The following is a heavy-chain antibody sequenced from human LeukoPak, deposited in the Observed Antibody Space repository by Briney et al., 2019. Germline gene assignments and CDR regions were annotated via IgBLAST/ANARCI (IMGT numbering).Heavy chain of an antibody. Sequence: GGSLRLSCAASGFTFSSYAMSWVSQAPGKGLEWVSGISGSGGRTYYADSVKGRFTISRDISKNTLYLQMNSLRAEDTAVYSCARGEYTSGTFRGYYFDYWGQGTLVTVSS. V-gene: IGHV3-23*01. CDR3: ARGEYTSGTFRGYYFDY. J-gene: IGHJ4*02. D-gene: IGHD1-1*01. CDR2: ISGSGGRT. CDR1: GFTFSSYA.